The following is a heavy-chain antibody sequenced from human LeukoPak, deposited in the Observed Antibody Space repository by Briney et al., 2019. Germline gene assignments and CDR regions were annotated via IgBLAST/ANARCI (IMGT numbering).Heavy chain of an antibody. Sequence: SETLSLTCTVSGGSISSGSYYWSWTRQPAGKGLEWIGRIYTSGSTNYNPSLKSRVTISVDTSKNQFSLKLSSVTAADTAVYYCARLLESFYDILTSLDYWGQGTLVTVSS. V-gene: IGHV4-61*02. CDR1: GGSISSGSYY. D-gene: IGHD3-9*01. CDR2: IYTSGST. CDR3: ARLLESFYDILTSLDY. J-gene: IGHJ4*02.